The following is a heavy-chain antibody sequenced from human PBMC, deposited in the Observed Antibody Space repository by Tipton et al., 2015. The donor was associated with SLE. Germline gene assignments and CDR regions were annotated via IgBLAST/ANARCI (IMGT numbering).Heavy chain of an antibody. J-gene: IGHJ4*02. Sequence: SLRLSCAASGFTFSSYEMNWVRQAPGKGLEWVSYISSSGSTIYYADSVKGRFTISRDNAKNPLYLQMNSLRAEDTAVYYCARTGPGYAPFDYWGQGTLVTVSS. V-gene: IGHV3-48*03. D-gene: IGHD5-18*01. CDR3: ARTGPGYAPFDY. CDR1: GFTFSSYE. CDR2: ISSSGSTI.